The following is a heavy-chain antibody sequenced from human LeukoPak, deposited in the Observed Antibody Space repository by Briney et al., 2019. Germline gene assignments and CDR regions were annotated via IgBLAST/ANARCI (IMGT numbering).Heavy chain of an antibody. CDR2: MNPNSGNT. V-gene: IGHV1-8*01. CDR1: GYTFTSYD. J-gene: IGHJ3*02. Sequence: ASVKVSCKASGYTFTSYDINWVRQAPGQGLEWMGWMNPNSGNTGYAQKFQGRVTMTRNISISTAYMELSSLRSEDTAVYYCARTTRSRSAFDIWGQGTMVTVSS. CDR3: ARTTRSRSAFDI. D-gene: IGHD4-17*01.